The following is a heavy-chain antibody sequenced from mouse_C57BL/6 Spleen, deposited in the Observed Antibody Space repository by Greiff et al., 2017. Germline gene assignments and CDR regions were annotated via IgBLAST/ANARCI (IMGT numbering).Heavy chain of an antibody. CDR2: INPNNGGT. Sequence: VPLQQSGPELVKPGASVKIPCKASGYTFTDYNMDWVKQSHGKSLEWIGDINPNNGGTIYNQKFKGKATLTVDKSSSTAYMELRSLTSEDTAVYYCARWGGSSYDPLYAMDYWGQGTSVTVSS. J-gene: IGHJ4*01. V-gene: IGHV1-18*01. CDR3: ARWGGSSYDPLYAMDY. CDR1: GYTFTDYN. D-gene: IGHD1-1*01.